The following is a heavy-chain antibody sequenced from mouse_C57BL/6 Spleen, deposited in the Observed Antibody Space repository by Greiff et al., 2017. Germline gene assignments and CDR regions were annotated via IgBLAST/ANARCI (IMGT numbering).Heavy chain of an antibody. CDR1: GYTFTSYW. V-gene: IGHV1-53*01. Sequence: VQLQQPGTELVKPGASVKLSCKASGYTFTSYWMHWVKQRPGQGLEWIGNINPSNGGTNYNEKFKSKATLTVDKSSSTAYMQLSSLTSEDSAVYYCARWGQLRPYYYAMDYWGQGTSVTVSS. CDR2: INPSNGGT. J-gene: IGHJ4*01. D-gene: IGHD3-2*02. CDR3: ARWGQLRPYYYAMDY.